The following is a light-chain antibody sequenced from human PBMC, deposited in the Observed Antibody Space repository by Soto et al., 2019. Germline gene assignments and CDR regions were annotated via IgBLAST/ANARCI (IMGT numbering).Light chain of an antibody. CDR2: EVS. CDR1: SSDVGNYKY. Sequence: QSVLTQPASVSGSPGQSITISCTGTSSDVGNYKYVSWYQQHPGKAPKLMIYEVSNRPSGVSNRFSGCKSGNTASLTSSGLQAEDETDYYCFSYTSSGTYVFGTGTKVTVL. V-gene: IGLV2-14*01. J-gene: IGLJ1*01. CDR3: FSYTSSGTYV.